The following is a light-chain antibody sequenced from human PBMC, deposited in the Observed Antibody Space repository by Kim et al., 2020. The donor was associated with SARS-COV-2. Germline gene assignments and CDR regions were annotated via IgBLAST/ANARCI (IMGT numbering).Light chain of an antibody. CDR3: AACDDSLNGVI. CDR2: NND. CDR1: RSNVGNKP. V-gene: IGLV1-44*01. J-gene: IGLJ2*01. Sequence: GQRVTISFSGSRSNVGNKPVNWYQQLPGTAPKLLIYNNDHRPSGVPDRFSGSKSGTSASLAISGLQSEEEADYYCAACDDSLNGVIFGGGTQLTVL.